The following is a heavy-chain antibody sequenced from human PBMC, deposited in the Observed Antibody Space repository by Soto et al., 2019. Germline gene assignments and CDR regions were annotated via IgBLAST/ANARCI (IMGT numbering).Heavy chain of an antibody. CDR1: GGSIRSGGYY. J-gene: IGHJ3*02. D-gene: IGHD3-3*01. V-gene: IGHV4-31*03. CDR3: ARVFGVVTNVWGSLEWPENDAFDI. CDR2: IYYSGST. Sequence: PSETLSLTCTVSGGSIRSGGYYWSLISQHPGKGLEWIGYIYYSGSTYYNPSLKSRVTISVDTSKNQFSLKLSSVTAADTAVYYCARVFGVVTNVWGSLEWPENDAFDIWGQGTMVTVSS.